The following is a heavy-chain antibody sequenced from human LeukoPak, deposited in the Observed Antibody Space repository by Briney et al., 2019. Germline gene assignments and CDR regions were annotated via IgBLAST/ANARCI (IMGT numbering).Heavy chain of an antibody. D-gene: IGHD1-26*01. J-gene: IGHJ5*02. Sequence: SETLPLTCAVSGDSISRDIYYWCWIRHYPGRDLEWIGYILYSGNAYFNPSLKSRATMSVDTSKNQFSLRLRSVTAADTAIYYCARENSGSYLRKWFDPWGQGSLVTVSS. CDR2: ILYSGNA. V-gene: IGHV4-31*11. CDR3: ARENSGSYLRKWFDP. CDR1: GDSISRDIYY.